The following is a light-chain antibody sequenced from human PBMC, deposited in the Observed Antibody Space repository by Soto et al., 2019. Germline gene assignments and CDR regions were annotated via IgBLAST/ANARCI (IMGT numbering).Light chain of an antibody. CDR1: QSVSNNY. CDR2: GAS. J-gene: IGKJ5*01. Sequence: EIVLTQSPGTLSLSPGEGATLSCRASQSVSNNYLAWYQQKPGQAPRRLIYGASSRATGIPDRFSGSGSGTDFTLTISRLQAEDFAVYYCQQYGSSPTFGEGTRLEIK. CDR3: QQYGSSPT. V-gene: IGKV3-20*01.